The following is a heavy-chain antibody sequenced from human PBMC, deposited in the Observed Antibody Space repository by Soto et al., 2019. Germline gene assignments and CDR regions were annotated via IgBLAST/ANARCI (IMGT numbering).Heavy chain of an antibody. V-gene: IGHV3-66*01. CDR1: GFAVNSRY. Sequence: EEQLVESGGDLVQPRGSLRLSCIASGFAVNSRYMNWVRRAPGKGLEWVSILRNGGDAYYADSVKGRFIMSRDDSKNMLYLQMESLRVEDTAVYYCAIDSYMGVWGKGTTVTVSS. CDR3: AIDSYMGV. CDR2: LRNGGDA. J-gene: IGHJ6*03.